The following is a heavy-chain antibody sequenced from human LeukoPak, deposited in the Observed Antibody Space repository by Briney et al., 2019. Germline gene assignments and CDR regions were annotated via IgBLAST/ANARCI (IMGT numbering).Heavy chain of an antibody. CDR1: GFIFGSYA. V-gene: IGHV3-23*01. CDR2: IGDSGGWT. J-gene: IGHJ5*02. D-gene: IGHD3-3*01. CDR3: AKRVSGIFGAGMGFDN. Sequence: GGSLRLSCGASGFIFGSYAMYWVRQAPGKGLEWVSVIGDSGGWTHYADSVKGRFTISRDNSKNTLYLQMKSLRAEDTAVYYCAKRVSGIFGAGMGFDNWGQGTLVTVSS.